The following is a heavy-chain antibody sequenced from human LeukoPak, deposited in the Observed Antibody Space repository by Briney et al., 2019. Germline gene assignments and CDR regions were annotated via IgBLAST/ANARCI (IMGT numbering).Heavy chain of an antibody. V-gene: IGHV3-23*01. CDR3: AKGGAAYSYDY. CDR1: GFPFSSYW. CDR2: ITGNGDNA. J-gene: IGHJ4*02. Sequence: GSLRLSCVASGFPFSSYWMTWVRQAPGKGLEWVSGITGNGDNAFYADSVKGRFTTSRDNSKNTLFLQMNSLRAEDTAVYYCAKGGAAYSYDYWGQGTLVIVSS. D-gene: IGHD2-21*01.